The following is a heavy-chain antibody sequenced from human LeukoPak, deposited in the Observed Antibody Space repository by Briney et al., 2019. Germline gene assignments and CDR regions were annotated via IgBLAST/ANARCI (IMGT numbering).Heavy chain of an antibody. Sequence: SQTLSLTCTVSGGSISSADHYWSWVRQPPGKGLEWIGYIYYSGSTYYNPSLKSRVTISVDTSKNQFSLKLSSVTAADTAVYYCARSRGAPGDFDYWGQGTLVTVSS. J-gene: IGHJ4*02. V-gene: IGHV4-30-4*01. CDR2: IYYSGST. D-gene: IGHD7-27*01. CDR3: ARSRGAPGDFDY. CDR1: GGSISSADHY.